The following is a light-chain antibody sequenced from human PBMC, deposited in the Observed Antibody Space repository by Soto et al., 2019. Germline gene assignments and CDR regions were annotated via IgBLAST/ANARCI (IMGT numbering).Light chain of an antibody. CDR1: QSLITS. J-gene: IGKJ5*01. Sequence: DIQMTQSPSTLSASVGDRVTITCRATQSLITSLAWYQQKSGKAPKLLIYKASSLEGGVPSRFSGSGSGTEFTLASSSLQPDDFATSYCQQYNSYPITFGQGTRLEIK. CDR2: KAS. CDR3: QQYNSYPIT. V-gene: IGKV1-5*03.